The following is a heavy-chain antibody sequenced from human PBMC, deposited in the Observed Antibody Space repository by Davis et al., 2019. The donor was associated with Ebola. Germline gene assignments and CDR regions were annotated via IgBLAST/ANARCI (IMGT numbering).Heavy chain of an antibody. V-gene: IGHV4-34*01. CDR2: INHSGST. D-gene: IGHD3-22*01. CDR3: ARGSYYDSSGYYY. J-gene: IGHJ4*02. Sequence: GSLRLSCAVYGGSFSGYYWSWIRQPPGKGLEWIGEINHSGSTNYNPSLKSRVTISVDTSKNQFSLKLSSVTATDTAVYYCARGSYYDSSGYYYWGQGTLVTVSS. CDR1: GGSFSGYY.